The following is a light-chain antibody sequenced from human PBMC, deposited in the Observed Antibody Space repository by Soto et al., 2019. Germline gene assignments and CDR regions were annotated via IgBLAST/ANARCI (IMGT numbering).Light chain of an antibody. V-gene: IGKV3-11*01. J-gene: IGKJ1*01. CDR3: QQHSHWPPWT. Sequence: EVVLTQSPATLSLSPGERATLSCRASENVRTFVDWYQQKPGQAPRLLIYGASNRATGIPARFSGSGSGTDFTPTLSNLGPEDFAVYYCQQHSHWPPWTFGQGTRVEIQ. CDR2: GAS. CDR1: ENVRTF.